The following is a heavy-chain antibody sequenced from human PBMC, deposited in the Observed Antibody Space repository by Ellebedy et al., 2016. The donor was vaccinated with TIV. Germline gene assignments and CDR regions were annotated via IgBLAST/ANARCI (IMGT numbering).Heavy chain of an antibody. CDR3: ARQPRVHVLRFLIPQPVDY. V-gene: IGHV5-10-1*01. CDR2: IFPGDSYS. Sequence: GESLKISCKGSGYSFTSYWISWVRQMPGKGLDWMGRIFPGDSYSYYSPSFQGHVTISADRSLSTAYLQLSSLRASDTAMYYCARQPRVHVLRFLIPQPVDYWGQGTLVTVSS. J-gene: IGHJ4*02. D-gene: IGHD3-3*01. CDR1: GYSFTSYW.